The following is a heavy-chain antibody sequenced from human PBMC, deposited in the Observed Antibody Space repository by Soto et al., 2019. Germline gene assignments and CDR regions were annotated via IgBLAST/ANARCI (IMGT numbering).Heavy chain of an antibody. V-gene: IGHV3-23*01. J-gene: IGHJ4*02. CDR2: ISNSGGGT. CDR3: AKGQQLESRFDD. D-gene: IGHD6-13*01. CDR1: GFTFSTYA. Sequence: EVQLLESGGVLVQPGGSLRLSCAASGFTFSTYAMYWVRQAPGKGLEWVSGISNSGGGTYFADSVKGRFTISRDNSKNTLYLELNSLRAEDAAVYYCAKGQQLESRFDDWGQGTLVTVSS.